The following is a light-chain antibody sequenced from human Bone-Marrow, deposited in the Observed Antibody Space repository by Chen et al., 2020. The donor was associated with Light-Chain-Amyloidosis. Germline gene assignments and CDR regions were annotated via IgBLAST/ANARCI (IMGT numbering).Light chain of an antibody. Sequence: SYVLTRPSSVSVAPGQTATIACGGNNIGSTSVHWYQQTPGQAPLLVVYDDSDRPSGIPERWAGSNSGNTATLTISRVEAGDEAEYYCQVWDRSSDRPVFGGGTQLAVL. J-gene: IGLJ3*02. CDR1: NIGSTS. CDR3: QVWDRSSDRPV. CDR2: DDS. V-gene: IGLV3-21*02.